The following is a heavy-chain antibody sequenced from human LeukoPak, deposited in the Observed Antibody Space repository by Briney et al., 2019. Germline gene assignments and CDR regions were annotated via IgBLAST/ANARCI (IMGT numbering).Heavy chain of an antibody. CDR1: GFTFSNYW. CDR3: AREFEGQEAGAYGSGSYDVFDI. D-gene: IGHD3-10*01. CDR2: ITSDASST. J-gene: IGHJ3*02. V-gene: IGHV3-74*01. Sequence: GGSLRLFCAASGFTFSNYWMHWVRRAPGKGLVWVSRITSDASSTSYADSVKGRFTISRDNAKNTLYLRMNSLRAEDTAVYYCAREFEGQEAGAYGSGSYDVFDIWGQGTMVTVSS.